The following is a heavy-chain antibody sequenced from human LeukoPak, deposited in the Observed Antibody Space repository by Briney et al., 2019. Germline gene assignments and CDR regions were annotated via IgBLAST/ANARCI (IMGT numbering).Heavy chain of an antibody. Sequence: SETLSLTCTVSGGSINSGGFYWSWIRQPPGKGLEWIGYIYYSGTTYYNPSFQSRVTLSVDTSKKLFSLHLNSVTAADTAVYYCARVYHNKSAYDIWGQGTMVTVSS. CDR2: IYYSGTT. CDR1: GGSINSGGFY. J-gene: IGHJ3*02. V-gene: IGHV4-31*03. D-gene: IGHD2-2*02. CDR3: ARVYHNKSAYDI.